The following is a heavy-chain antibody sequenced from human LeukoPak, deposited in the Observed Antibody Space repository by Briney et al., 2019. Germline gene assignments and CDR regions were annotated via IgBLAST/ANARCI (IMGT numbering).Heavy chain of an antibody. Sequence: SETLSLTCTVSGDSITGYYWGWIRQPAGKGLECIGRIYTSGSTNYNPSLKSRVTMSVDTSKNQFSLKLSSVTAADTAVYYCARGPSRYYYGSGSLDYWGQGTLVTVSS. CDR2: IYTSGST. CDR1: GDSITGYY. J-gene: IGHJ4*02. D-gene: IGHD3-10*01. CDR3: ARGPSRYYYGSGSLDY. V-gene: IGHV4-4*07.